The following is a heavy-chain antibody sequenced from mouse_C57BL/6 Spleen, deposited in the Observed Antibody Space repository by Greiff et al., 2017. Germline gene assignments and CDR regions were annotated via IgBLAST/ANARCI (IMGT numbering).Heavy chain of an antibody. CDR1: GYTFTEYT. D-gene: IGHD2-4*01. J-gene: IGHJ4*01. V-gene: IGHV1-62-2*01. CDR3: ARHPYDYYHYYAMDY. Sequence: VQLQEPGAELVKPGASVKLSCKASGYTFTEYTIHWVKQRSGQGLEWIGWFYPRSGSIKYNEKFKDKATLTADKSSSTVYMELSRLTSEDSAVYFGARHPYDYYHYYAMDYWGQGTSVTVSS. CDR2: FYPRSGSI.